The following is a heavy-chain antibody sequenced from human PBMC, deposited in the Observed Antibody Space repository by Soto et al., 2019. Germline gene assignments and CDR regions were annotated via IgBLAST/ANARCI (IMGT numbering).Heavy chain of an antibody. CDR3: ARSDTAMVSCDY. Sequence: QVQLVQSGAEVKKPGSSVKVSCKASGGTFSSYAISWVRQAPGQGLEWMGGIIPIFGTANYAQKFQGRVXIXAXXSTSTAYMELSSLRSEDTAVYYCARSDTAMVSCDYWGQGTLVTVSS. CDR2: IIPIFGTA. D-gene: IGHD5-18*01. J-gene: IGHJ4*02. V-gene: IGHV1-69*14. CDR1: GGTFSSYA.